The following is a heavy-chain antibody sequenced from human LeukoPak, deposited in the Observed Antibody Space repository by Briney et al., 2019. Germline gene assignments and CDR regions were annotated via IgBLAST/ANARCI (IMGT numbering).Heavy chain of an antibody. CDR2: MNPNSGNT. V-gene: IGHV1-8*01. CDR3: ARDSEAAAGGLL. Sequence: ASVKVSCKASGYTFTSYDINWVRQATGQGLEWMGWMNPNSGNTGYAQKFQGRVTMTRNTSISTAYMELSSLRSEDTAVYYCARDSEAAAGGLLWGQGTLVTVSS. D-gene: IGHD6-13*01. CDR1: GYTFTSYD. J-gene: IGHJ4*02.